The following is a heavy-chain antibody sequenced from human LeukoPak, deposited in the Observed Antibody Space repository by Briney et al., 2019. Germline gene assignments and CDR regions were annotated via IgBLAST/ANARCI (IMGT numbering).Heavy chain of an antibody. CDR2: ISYDGSNK. CDR1: GFTFSSYG. V-gene: IGHV3-30*03. Sequence: GRSLRLSCAASGFTFSSYGMHWVRQAPGKGLEWVAVISYDGSNKYYADSVKGRFTISRDNSKNTLYLQMNSLRAEDTAVYYCATDNYSVSYYFDYWGQGTLVTVSS. CDR3: ATDNYSVSYYFDY. J-gene: IGHJ4*02. D-gene: IGHD2-21*01.